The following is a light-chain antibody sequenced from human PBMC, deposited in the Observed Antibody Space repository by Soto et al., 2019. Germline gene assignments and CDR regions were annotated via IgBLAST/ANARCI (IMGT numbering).Light chain of an antibody. CDR1: QSVLYSSNNKNY. CDR2: WAS. J-gene: IGKJ4*01. CDR3: QQYYCTPLT. V-gene: IGKV4-1*01. Sequence: DIVMTQSPDSLAVSLGERATINCKSSQSVLYSSNNKNYLAWYQQKPGQPPKLLIYWASTRESGVPDRFSGSGSGTDFTLTISSLLAEDVAVYYCQQYYCTPLTFGGGTKLEIK.